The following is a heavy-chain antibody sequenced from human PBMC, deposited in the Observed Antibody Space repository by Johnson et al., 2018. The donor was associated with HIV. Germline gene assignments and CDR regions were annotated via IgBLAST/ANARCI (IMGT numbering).Heavy chain of an antibody. D-gene: IGHD1-1*01. Sequence: QVQLVESGGGVVQPGRSLRLSCAASGFTFNFYAMHWVRQAPGKGLEWVAVISYDGTEYYYADSVKGRFNIHRDNSEDTLYMQMNTLRPDDTALYYCATSFRWAGKRTDARDVLDIWGQGTMVTVS. CDR2: ISYDGTEY. V-gene: IGHV3-30*04. J-gene: IGHJ3*02. CDR3: ATSFRWAGKRTDARDVLDI. CDR1: GFTFNFYA.